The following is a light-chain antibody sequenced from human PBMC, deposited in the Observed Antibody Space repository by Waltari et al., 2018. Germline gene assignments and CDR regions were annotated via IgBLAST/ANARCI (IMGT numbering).Light chain of an antibody. J-gene: IGKJ1*01. CDR3: QQPFICPPT. CDR2: AAS. Sequence: DIQLTKSPSFVSASVGDRVTITCRASQGITNYLAWYQQKGTTGPKLLIYAASTVNSGVPARFSGSGSGTEFILTISGLQPEDFATYYCQQPFICPPTFGQGTRVDI. V-gene: IGKV1-9*01. CDR1: QGITNY.